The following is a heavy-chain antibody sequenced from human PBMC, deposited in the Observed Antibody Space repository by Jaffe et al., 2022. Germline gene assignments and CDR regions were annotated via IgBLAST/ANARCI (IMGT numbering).Heavy chain of an antibody. J-gene: IGHJ5*02. CDR2: IYHSGST. D-gene: IGHD2-15*01. CDR3: ARQPSGDIVVVVAATPLGDWFDP. Sequence: QVQLQESGPGLVKPSETLSLTCAVSGYSISSGYYWGWIRQPPGKGLEWIGSIYHSGSTYYNPSLKSRVTISVDTSKNQFSLKLSSVTAADTAVYYCARQPSGDIVVVVAATPLGDWFDPWGQGTLVTVSS. V-gene: IGHV4-38-2*01. CDR1: GYSISSGYY.